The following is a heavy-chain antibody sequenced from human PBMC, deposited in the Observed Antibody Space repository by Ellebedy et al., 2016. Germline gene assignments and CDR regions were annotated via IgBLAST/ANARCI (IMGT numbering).Heavy chain of an antibody. CDR2: INAGNGNT. V-gene: IGHV1-3*01. CDR3: ARQYYGWYGMDV. CDR1: GYTFTSYA. J-gene: IGHJ6*02. Sequence: ASVKVSCXASGYTFTSYAMHWVRQAPGQRLEWMGWINAGNGNTKYSQKFQGRVTITRDTSASTAYMELSSLRSEDTAVYYCARQYYGWYGMDVWGQGTTVTVSS. D-gene: IGHD3-3*01.